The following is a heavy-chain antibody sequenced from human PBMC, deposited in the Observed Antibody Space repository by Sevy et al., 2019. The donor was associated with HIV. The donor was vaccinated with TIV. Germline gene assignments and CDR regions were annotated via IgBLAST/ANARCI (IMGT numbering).Heavy chain of an antibody. CDR2: IYYSGST. D-gene: IGHD6-19*01. CDR3: ASDPPPIAVAGEGY. Sequence: SETLSLTCTVSGGSISSGGYYWSWIRQHPGKGLEWIGYIYYSGSTYYNPSLKSRVTISVDTSKNQFSLKLSSVTAADTAVYYCASDPPPIAVAGEGYWGQGTMVTVSS. J-gene: IGHJ4*02. V-gene: IGHV4-31*03. CDR1: GGSISSGGYY.